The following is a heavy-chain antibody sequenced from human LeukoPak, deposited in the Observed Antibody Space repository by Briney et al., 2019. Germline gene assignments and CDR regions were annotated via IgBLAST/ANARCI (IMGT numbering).Heavy chain of an antibody. Sequence: SETLSLACTVSGGSISSYYWSWIRQPPGKGLEWIGYIYYSGSTNYNPSLKSRVTISVDTSKNQFSLKLSSVTAADTAVYYCAKLPLGDYGYSSFDPWGQGTLVTVSS. J-gene: IGHJ5*02. D-gene: IGHD4-17*01. CDR2: IYYSGST. V-gene: IGHV4-59*01. CDR3: AKLPLGDYGYSSFDP. CDR1: GGSISSYY.